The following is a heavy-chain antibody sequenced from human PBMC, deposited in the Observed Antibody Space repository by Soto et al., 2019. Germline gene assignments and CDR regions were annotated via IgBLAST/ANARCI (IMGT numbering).Heavy chain of an antibody. CDR2: IYYSGST. Sequence: PSETLSLTCTVSGGSISSGGYYWSWIRQPPGKGLEWIGYIYYSGSTYHNPSLKSRVTISVDTAKNQFSLKLSSVTAADTAVYYCARGGYDLWYYGMDVWGQGTTVTVSS. J-gene: IGHJ6*02. CDR3: ARGGYDLWYYGMDV. CDR1: GGSISSGGYY. D-gene: IGHD5-12*01. V-gene: IGHV4-30-4*01.